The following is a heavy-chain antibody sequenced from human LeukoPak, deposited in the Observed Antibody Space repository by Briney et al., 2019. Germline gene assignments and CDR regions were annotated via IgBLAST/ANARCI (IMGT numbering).Heavy chain of an antibody. CDR2: ISYDGNNE. Sequence: PGRSLRLSCAASGFTFSSYGIHWVRQAPGKGLEWVAVISYDGNNEYYADSVKGRFTISRDNSKSTVYLQMNSLRGEDTAVYYCAKDRSTGWYAGFDCRGQGTLVTVSS. CDR3: AKDRSTGWYAGFDC. D-gene: IGHD6-19*01. J-gene: IGHJ4*02. V-gene: IGHV3-30*18. CDR1: GFTFSSYG.